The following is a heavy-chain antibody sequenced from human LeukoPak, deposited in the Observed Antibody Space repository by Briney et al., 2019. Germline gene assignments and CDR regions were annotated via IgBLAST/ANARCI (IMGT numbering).Heavy chain of an antibody. CDR2: INHSGGT. J-gene: IGHJ4*02. D-gene: IGHD6-13*01. V-gene: IGHV4-34*01. CDR3: ARVYVAAAAY. CDR1: GGSFSGYY. Sequence: SETLSLTCAVYGGSFSGYYWSWIRQPPGKGLEWIGEINHSGGTNYNPSLKSRVTISVDTSKNQFSLKLSSVTAADTAVYYCARVYVAAAAYWGQGTLVTVSS.